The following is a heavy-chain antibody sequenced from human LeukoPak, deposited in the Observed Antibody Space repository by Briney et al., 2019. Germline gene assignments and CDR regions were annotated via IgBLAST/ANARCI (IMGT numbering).Heavy chain of an antibody. Sequence: GGSLRLSCVASRVTFSNYAMNWGRQAPEKGLEWVSSISSTSSNIYYADSVKGRFTISRDNAKNSLYLQMNSLRAEDTAVYYCARGGYSGYVTFDIWGQGTMVTVSS. J-gene: IGHJ3*02. CDR1: RVTFSNYA. V-gene: IGHV3-21*01. D-gene: IGHD5-12*01. CDR2: ISSTSSNI. CDR3: ARGGYSGYVTFDI.